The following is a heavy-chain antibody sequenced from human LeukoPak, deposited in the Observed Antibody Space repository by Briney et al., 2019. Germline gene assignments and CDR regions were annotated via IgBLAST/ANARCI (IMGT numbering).Heavy chain of an antibody. CDR1: SGSISSYY. J-gene: IGHJ3*02. CDR2: IYYSGST. V-gene: IGHV4-59*01. CDR3: ARAWGSGSYGAFDI. D-gene: IGHD3-10*01. Sequence: SETLSLTCTVSSGSISSYYWSWIRQPPGKGLEWIGYIYYSGSTNYNPSLKSRVTISVDTSKNQFSLKLSSVTAADTAVYYCARAWGSGSYGAFDIWGQGTMVTVSS.